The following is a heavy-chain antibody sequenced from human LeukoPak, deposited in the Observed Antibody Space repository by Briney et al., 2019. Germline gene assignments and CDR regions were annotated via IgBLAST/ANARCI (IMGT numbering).Heavy chain of an antibody. CDR1: EFSVGSNY. V-gene: IGHV3-66*01. J-gene: IGHJ3*02. D-gene: IGHD2-2*01. CDR2: IYSGGST. CDR3: TRGPPDCSSTSCYAFDAFDI. Sequence: GGSLRLFCAASEFSVGSNYMTWVRQAPGKGLEWVSLIYSGGSTYYADSVKGRFTISRDNAKNSVYLQMISLRDEDTAVYYCTRGPPDCSSTSCYAFDAFDIWGQGTMVTVSS.